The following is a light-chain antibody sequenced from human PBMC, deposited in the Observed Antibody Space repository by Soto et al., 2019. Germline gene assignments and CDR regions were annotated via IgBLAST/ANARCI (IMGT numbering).Light chain of an antibody. Sequence: EIVLTQSPGTLSLSPGERATLFCRASQSVSSNFLAWYQQKPGQAPRLLIYNAPRRAAGIPDRFSGSGSGTDFTLTISILEPEDFAVYYCQQYSTSSPRYTFGQGTKLEIK. V-gene: IGKV3-20*01. CDR3: QQYSTSSPRYT. J-gene: IGKJ2*01. CDR1: QSVSSNF. CDR2: NAP.